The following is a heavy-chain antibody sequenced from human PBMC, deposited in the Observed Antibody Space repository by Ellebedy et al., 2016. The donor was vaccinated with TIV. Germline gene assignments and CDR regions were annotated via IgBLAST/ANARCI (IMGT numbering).Heavy chain of an antibody. D-gene: IGHD2-15*01. CDR3: ASFTNSWRHDY. Sequence: MPSETLSLTCSVSSGSITSYYWSWIRQPPGKGLEWIGHMFHGGNSDDNPSLKGRVTMSLDTSKNQFSLRLTSVTAADTAVYYCASFTNSWRHDYWGQGTLVTVSP. CDR1: SGSITSYY. V-gene: IGHV4-59*01. CDR2: MFHGGNS. J-gene: IGHJ4*02.